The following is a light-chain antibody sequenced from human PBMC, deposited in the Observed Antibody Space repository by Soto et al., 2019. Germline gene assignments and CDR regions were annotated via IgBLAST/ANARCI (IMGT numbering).Light chain of an antibody. V-gene: IGLV1-51*01. CDR1: SSNIGINF. CDR3: GTWDDSLSAGI. Sequence: QSVLTQPPSVSAAPGQKVTISCSGTSSNIGINFVSWYQQFPGAAPKLLIHDNHKRPSGIPDRFSASKSGTSATLGITGLQSGDEAVYYCGTWDDSLSAGIFGAGTKVTVL. CDR2: DNH. J-gene: IGLJ2*01.